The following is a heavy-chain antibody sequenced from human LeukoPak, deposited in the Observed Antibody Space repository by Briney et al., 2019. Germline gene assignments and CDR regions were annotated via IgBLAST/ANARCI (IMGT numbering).Heavy chain of an antibody. D-gene: IGHD2-15*01. V-gene: IGHV1-2*02. CDR2: INPNGGGT. CDR1: GYTFTGYN. Sequence: GASVKVSCKASGYTFTGYNMQWLRQAPGQGLEWMGWINPNGGGTNYAQNFQGRVTMTRDTSISTTYMELRSLRSDDTAVYYCAKSMSGGLGFFQSWGQGTLVTVSS. CDR3: AKSMSGGLGFFQS. J-gene: IGHJ1*01.